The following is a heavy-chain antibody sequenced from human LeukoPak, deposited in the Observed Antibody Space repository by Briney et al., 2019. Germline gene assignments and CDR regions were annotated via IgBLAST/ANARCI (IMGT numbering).Heavy chain of an antibody. D-gene: IGHD5-18*01. CDR1: GFTFSNHA. Sequence: GGSLRLSCAASGFTFSNHAMSWVRQAPGRGLEWVSAISVTGGSTYYADSVKGRFTISRDNSKNTLYLQMNSLRAEDTAVYYCARARSSYGYGDAFDIWGQGTMVTVSS. J-gene: IGHJ3*02. CDR2: ISVTGGST. CDR3: ARARSSYGYGDAFDI. V-gene: IGHV3-23*01.